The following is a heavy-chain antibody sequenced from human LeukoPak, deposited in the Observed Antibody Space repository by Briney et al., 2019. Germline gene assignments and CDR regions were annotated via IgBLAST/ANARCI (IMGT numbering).Heavy chain of an antibody. D-gene: IGHD2-15*01. CDR1: GFTFDNYA. CDR3: AKDQYCSGESCPHQRGFHY. Sequence: GGSLRLSCAASGFTFDNYAMTWVRQAPGRWLEWVSTISNTGGSTYYVDSVKGRFTISRDNSKNTLYLQMNSLRAEDTAVYYCAKDQYCSGESCPHQRGFHYWGQGTLVTVSS. CDR2: ISNTGGST. J-gene: IGHJ4*02. V-gene: IGHV3-23*01.